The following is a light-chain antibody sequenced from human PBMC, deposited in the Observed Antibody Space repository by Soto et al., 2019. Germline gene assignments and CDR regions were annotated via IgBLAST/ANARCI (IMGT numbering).Light chain of an antibody. Sequence: QSVLTQPPSASGTPGQRVTISCSGSSSNIETNYVYWYQQLPGTAPKVLIYRNNQRPSWVPDRFSASKSGTSASLAISGLRSEDEADYYCAAWDGSLSGWVFGGGTKLTVL. CDR2: RNN. CDR1: SSNIETNY. V-gene: IGLV1-47*01. J-gene: IGLJ3*02. CDR3: AAWDGSLSGWV.